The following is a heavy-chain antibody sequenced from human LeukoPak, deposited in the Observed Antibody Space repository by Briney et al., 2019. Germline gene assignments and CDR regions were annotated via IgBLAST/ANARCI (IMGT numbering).Heavy chain of an antibody. CDR1: GFIFSDYY. Sequence: GGSLRLSCAASGFIFSDYYMSWIRQAPGKGLEWVSYISSSDSDKKYADSMKGRFTIYRDNAKKSLYLQMNSLRADDTAVYYCARDPRYSYFDYWGQGTPVTVSS. J-gene: IGHJ4*02. D-gene: IGHD2-15*01. CDR3: ARDPRYSYFDY. V-gene: IGHV3-11*05. CDR2: ISSSDSDK.